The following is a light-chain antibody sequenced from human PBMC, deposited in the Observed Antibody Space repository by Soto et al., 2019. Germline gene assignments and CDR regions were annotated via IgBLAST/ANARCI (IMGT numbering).Light chain of an antibody. CDR2: TNN. Sequence: QSVLTQPPSASGTPGQRVTISCSGSSSNIGSNSVSWYQQLPGAAPKLLIYTNNQRPSGVPDRFSGSKSGTSASLAITGLESDDEADYYCAAWDDSLSGHVVFGGGTKLTFL. CDR1: SSNIGSNS. J-gene: IGLJ2*01. V-gene: IGLV1-44*01. CDR3: AAWDDSLSGHVV.